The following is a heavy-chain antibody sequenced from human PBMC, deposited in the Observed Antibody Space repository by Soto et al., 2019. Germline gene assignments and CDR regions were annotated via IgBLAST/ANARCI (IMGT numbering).Heavy chain of an antibody. CDR3: AREGVSSSWYNYYGMDV. CDR2: IYYSGST. Sequence: QVQLQESGPGLVKPSETLSLTCTVSGGSISSYYWSWIRQPPGKGLEWMGYIYYSGSTNYNPSLKSRVPIPVDTSKNQFSLKLSSVTAADTAVYYCAREGVSSSWYNYYGMDVWGQGTTVTVSS. CDR1: GGSISSYY. J-gene: IGHJ6*02. V-gene: IGHV4-59*01. D-gene: IGHD6-13*01.